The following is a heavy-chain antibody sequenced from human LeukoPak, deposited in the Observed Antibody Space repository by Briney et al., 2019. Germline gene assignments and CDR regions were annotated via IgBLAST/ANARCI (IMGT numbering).Heavy chain of an antibody. Sequence: SETLSLTCTVSGGSIRISSYYWGWIRQPPGKGLERIGSFYYSGSIYYNASPKSRGTISVDTSKNQFSRKLNSVTAADTAVYFCARQVVAVAGTGYFDYWGQGTLVTVSS. CDR1: GGSIRISSYY. CDR3: ARQVVAVAGTGYFDY. J-gene: IGHJ4*02. D-gene: IGHD6-19*01. V-gene: IGHV4-39*01. CDR2: FYYSGSI.